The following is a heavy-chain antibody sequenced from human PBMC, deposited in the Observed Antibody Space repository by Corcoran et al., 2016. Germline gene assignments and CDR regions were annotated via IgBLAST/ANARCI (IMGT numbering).Heavy chain of an antibody. CDR3: ARGGGWRSGRFLAFGF. Sequence: EVQLVESGGGLVPPGGSLRLSCAASGFAFSTYWMHWVRQVPGKGLMWVSRSTGDGSDTTYADSVKGRFTIPRDNAENKLYLQMDSLRAEDTAVYDCARGGGWRSGRFLAFGFWGQGTMVTVSS. CDR2: STGDGSDT. D-gene: IGHD6-25*01. CDR1: GFAFSTYW. V-gene: IGHV3-74*03. J-gene: IGHJ3*01.